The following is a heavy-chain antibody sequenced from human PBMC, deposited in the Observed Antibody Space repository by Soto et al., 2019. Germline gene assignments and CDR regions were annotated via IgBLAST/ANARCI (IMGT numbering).Heavy chain of an antibody. CDR3: ERDMDG. Sequence: EGQVVESGGGLVQPGGSLRLSCAASGFTFSSYSRNWVRQAPGKGLEGVSYISSSSMTKFYADSVKGRFTISRDNARNSLYLQMNSLRAEDTAVYYCERDMDGGGQGTLVTVSS. CDR1: GFTFSSYS. J-gene: IGHJ4*02. CDR2: ISSSSMTK. V-gene: IGHV3-48*01. D-gene: IGHD2-2*03.